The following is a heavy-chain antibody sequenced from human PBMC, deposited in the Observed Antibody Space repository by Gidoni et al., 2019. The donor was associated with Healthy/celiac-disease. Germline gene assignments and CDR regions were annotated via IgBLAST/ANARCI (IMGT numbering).Heavy chain of an antibody. CDR1: GFTVSLNS. CDR2: IYSGGST. J-gene: IGHJ4*02. CDR3: ASNDCSSTSCYYDY. Sequence: EGQLVKSGGGLIKPGGSLRLSWAAAGFTVSLNSMSWVRKAPGKGLEWVSVIYSGGSTYYADSVKGRFTISRDNSKNTLYLQMHSLRAEDTAVYYFASNDCSSTSCYYDYWGQGTLVTVSS. D-gene: IGHD2-2*01. V-gene: IGHV3-53*01.